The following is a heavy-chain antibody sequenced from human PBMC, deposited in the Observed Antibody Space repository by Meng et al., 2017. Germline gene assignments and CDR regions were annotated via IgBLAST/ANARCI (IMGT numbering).Heavy chain of an antibody. V-gene: IGHV3-11*01. CDR1: GFTFSDYY. CDR2: ISSSGSTI. J-gene: IGHJ3*02. CDR3: ARRRFLEQIDAFDI. Sequence: GESLKISCAASGFTFSDYYMSWIRQAPGKGLEWVSYISSSGSTIYYADSVKGRFTISRDNAKNSLYLQMNSLRAEDTAVYYCARRRFLEQIDAFDIWGQGIMVTVSS. D-gene: IGHD3-3*01.